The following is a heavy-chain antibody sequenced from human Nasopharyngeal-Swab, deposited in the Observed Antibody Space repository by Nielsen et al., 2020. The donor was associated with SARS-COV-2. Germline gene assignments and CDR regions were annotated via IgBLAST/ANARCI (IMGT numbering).Heavy chain of an antibody. J-gene: IGHJ6*02. CDR2: ISSSSSYI. Sequence: WIRQPPGKGLEWVSSISSSSSYIYYADSVKGRFTISRDNAKNSLYLQMNSLRAEDTAVYYCARDGLDYDFWSAHFMDVWGQGTTVTVSS. V-gene: IGHV3-21*01. CDR3: ARDGLDYDFWSAHFMDV. D-gene: IGHD3-3*01.